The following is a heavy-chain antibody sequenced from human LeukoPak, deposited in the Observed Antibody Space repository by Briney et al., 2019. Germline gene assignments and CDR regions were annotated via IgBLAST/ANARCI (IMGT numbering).Heavy chain of an antibody. CDR2: IYYSGST. CDR3: ARYCSSTNCYKGGFDP. V-gene: IGHV4-31*03. CDR1: GGSISSGGYY. J-gene: IGHJ5*02. Sequence: SETLSLTCTVSGGSISSGGYYWSWIRQHPGKGLEWIGYIYYSGSTYSDPSLKGRVTISVDTSKNQFSLNLSSVTAADTAVYYCARYCSSTNCYKGGFDPWGQGTLVTVSS. D-gene: IGHD2-2*02.